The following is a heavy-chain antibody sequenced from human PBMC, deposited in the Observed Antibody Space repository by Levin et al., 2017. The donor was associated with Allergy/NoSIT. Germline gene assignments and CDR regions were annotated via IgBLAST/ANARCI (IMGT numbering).Heavy chain of an antibody. J-gene: IGHJ4*02. D-gene: IGHD1-26*01. CDR1: GYTFTSYG. Sequence: GESLKISCKASGYTFTSYGISWVRQAPGQGLEWMGWISAYNGNTNYAQKLQGRVTMTTDTSTSTAYMELRSLRSDDTAVYYCARGEYSGSYYRGYFDYWGQGTLVTVSS. CDR2: ISAYNGNT. CDR3: ARGEYSGSYYRGYFDY. V-gene: IGHV1-18*01.